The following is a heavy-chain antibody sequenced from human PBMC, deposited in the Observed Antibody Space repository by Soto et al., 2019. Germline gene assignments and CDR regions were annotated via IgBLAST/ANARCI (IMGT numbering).Heavy chain of an antibody. D-gene: IGHD5-12*01. CDR3: ASTRRDGYINCYYYYGMDV. CDR1: GFTFSSYN. J-gene: IGHJ6*02. CDR2: ISSSSSYI. V-gene: IGHV3-21*01. Sequence: EVQLVESGGGLVKPGGSLRLSCAASGFTFSSYNMNWVRQAPGKGLEWVSSISSSSSYIYYADSVKGRFTISRDNAKNXLXRQMNNLRAEDTAVYYGASTRRDGYINCYYYYGMDVWGQGTTVNDSS.